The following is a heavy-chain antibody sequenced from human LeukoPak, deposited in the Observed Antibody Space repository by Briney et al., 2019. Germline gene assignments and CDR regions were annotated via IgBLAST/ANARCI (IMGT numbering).Heavy chain of an antibody. J-gene: IGHJ4*02. Sequence: PSQTLSLTCTVSGGSISSGGYYWSWIRQHPGKGLEWIGYIYYSGSTYYNPSLKSRVTISVDTSKNQFSLKLSSVTAADTAVYYCARVWFGEFGLDYWGQGTLVTVSS. CDR3: ARVWFGEFGLDY. V-gene: IGHV4-31*03. CDR1: GGSISSGGYY. CDR2: IYYSGST. D-gene: IGHD3-10*01.